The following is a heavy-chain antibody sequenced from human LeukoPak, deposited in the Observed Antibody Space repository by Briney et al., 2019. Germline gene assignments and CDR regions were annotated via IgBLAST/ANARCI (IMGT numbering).Heavy chain of an antibody. Sequence: GGTLRLSCAASGFTFSNACMSWVRQAPGKGLEWVSSISTSSSYIYYADSVKGRFTISRDNARNSLYLQMNSLRAEDTAVYYCARDHEEYCSGGSCPRFDYWGQGTLVTVSS. J-gene: IGHJ4*02. CDR1: GFTFSNAC. CDR2: ISTSSSYI. D-gene: IGHD2-15*01. V-gene: IGHV3-21*01. CDR3: ARDHEEYCSGGSCPRFDY.